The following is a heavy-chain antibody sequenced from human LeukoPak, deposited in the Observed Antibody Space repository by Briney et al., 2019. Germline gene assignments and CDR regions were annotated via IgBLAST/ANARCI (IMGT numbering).Heavy chain of an antibody. J-gene: IGHJ4*02. Sequence: SKTLSLTCTVSGGSVSSGSYYWSRIRQPPGKGLEWIGYIYYSGSTNYNPSLKSRVTISVDTSKNQFSLKLSSVTAADTAVYYCARGYYDFWSGYSQASHFDYWGQGTLVTVSS. CDR1: GGSVSSGSYY. D-gene: IGHD3-3*01. CDR3: ARGYYDFWSGYSQASHFDY. CDR2: IYYSGST. V-gene: IGHV4-61*01.